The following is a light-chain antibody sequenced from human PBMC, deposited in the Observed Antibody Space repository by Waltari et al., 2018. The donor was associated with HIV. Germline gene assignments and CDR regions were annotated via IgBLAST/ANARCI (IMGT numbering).Light chain of an antibody. J-gene: IGLJ3*02. Sequence: QTVVTQEPSFSVSPGGTITHTCGLSSGPVSTSAYPSWYQQNHRQPPRPLIYSTQIRSSGVPDRFSGSILGNKAALTITGAQADDESDYYCLLYMGNGWVFGGGTKLTVL. CDR2: STQ. V-gene: IGLV8-61*01. CDR3: LLYMGNGWV. CDR1: SGPVSTSAY.